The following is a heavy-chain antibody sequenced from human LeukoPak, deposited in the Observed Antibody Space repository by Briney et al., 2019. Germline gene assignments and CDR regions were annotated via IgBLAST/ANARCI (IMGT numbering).Heavy chain of an antibody. Sequence: AGSLRLSCAASGFTFSNFGIHWVRQAPGKGLDWVAFISYDGSNNYQGDSVKGRFTISRDNSKNTVYLQMNSLRDEDTAVYYCARGLYYKDRSGYPAWGQGTLVTVA. CDR1: GFTFSNFG. V-gene: IGHV3-30*02. CDR3: ARGLYYKDRSGYPA. CDR2: ISYDGSNN. D-gene: IGHD3-22*01. J-gene: IGHJ5*02.